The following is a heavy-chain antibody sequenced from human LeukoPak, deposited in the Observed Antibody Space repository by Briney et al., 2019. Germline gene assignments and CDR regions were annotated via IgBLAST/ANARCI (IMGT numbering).Heavy chain of an antibody. V-gene: IGHV3-23*01. CDR1: GFTFSSYA. CDR2: ISVSGGST. CDR3: AKRTLVGVTGFDD. Sequence: PGGSLRLSCAASGFTFSSYAMSWVRQAPGKGLEWVSAISVSGGSTFYADSVKGRFTISRNNSKNTLYLQMTSLRAEDTAVYYCAKRTLVGVTGFDDWGQGTLVTVSS. J-gene: IGHJ4*02. D-gene: IGHD3-16*01.